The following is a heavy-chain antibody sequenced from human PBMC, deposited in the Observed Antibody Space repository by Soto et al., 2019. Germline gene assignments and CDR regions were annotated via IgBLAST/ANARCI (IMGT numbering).Heavy chain of an antibody. D-gene: IGHD3-22*01. V-gene: IGHV3-23*01. CDR1: GFTVSKYA. CDR2: ISANGRNA. Sequence: PGGSLRLSCAASGFTVSKYAMNWIRQAPGKGREWPSSISANGRNAYYADSVKGRLTIARDRSKNTLYLQLDSLRVEDTAIYFCAKDLSSLGWLALGAPFDSWGQGTLVTVSS. J-gene: IGHJ4*02. CDR3: AKDLSSLGWLALGAPFDS.